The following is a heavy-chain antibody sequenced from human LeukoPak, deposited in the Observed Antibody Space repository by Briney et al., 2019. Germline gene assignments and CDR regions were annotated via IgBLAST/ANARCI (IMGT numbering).Heavy chain of an antibody. D-gene: IGHD4-23*01. Sequence: SETLSLTCTVSGGSISSYYWSWIRQPPGKGLEWIGYIYYSGSTNYNPSLKIRVTISVDTSKNQFSLKLSSVTAADTAVYYCARGLTVGTVTYFDSWGQGTLVTVSS. J-gene: IGHJ4*02. CDR3: ARGLTVGTVTYFDS. V-gene: IGHV4-59*01. CDR2: IYYSGST. CDR1: GGSISSYY.